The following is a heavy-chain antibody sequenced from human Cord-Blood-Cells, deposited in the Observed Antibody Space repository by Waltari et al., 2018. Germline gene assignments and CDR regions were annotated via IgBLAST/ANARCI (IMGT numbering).Heavy chain of an antibody. CDR2: IIPIIGTA. CDR3: ARGRSVATFGASDAFDI. J-gene: IGHJ3*02. D-gene: IGHD5-12*01. V-gene: IGHV1-69*01. CDR1: GGTFSSYA. Sequence: QVQLVQSGAEVKKPGSSVKVSCKASGGTFSSYAISWVRQAPGQGLEWMGGIIPIIGTANYAQKFQGRVTITADESTSTAYMELSSLRSEDTAVYYCARGRSVATFGASDAFDIWGQGTMVTVSS.